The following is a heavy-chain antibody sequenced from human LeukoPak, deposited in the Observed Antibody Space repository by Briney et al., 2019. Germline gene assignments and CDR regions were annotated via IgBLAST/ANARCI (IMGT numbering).Heavy chain of an antibody. V-gene: IGHV3-23*01. Sequence: PGGSLRLSCAASGVTFRNHAMNWVGQAPGKGLEWVSTVGGGGGDTYYADSGKGRFTISRDNSKNTLYLQMNSLRVEDTALYYCVRSLDYWGQGTLVTVSS. CDR3: VRSLDY. CDR2: VGGGGGDT. CDR1: GVTFRNHA. J-gene: IGHJ4*02.